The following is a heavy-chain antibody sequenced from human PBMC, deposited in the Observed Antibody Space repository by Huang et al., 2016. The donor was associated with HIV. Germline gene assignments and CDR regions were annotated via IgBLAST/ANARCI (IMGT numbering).Heavy chain of an antibody. J-gene: IGHJ4*02. D-gene: IGHD5-12*01. V-gene: IGHV3-23*01. CDR2: ISGSSGTI. Sequence: EVQLWESGGTLVQPGGSLRLSCGASGFTFSNYAMSWVRQAPGKGLEWVSLISGSSGTIYYADTVKVRVTISRDNVKKTVYLQMNSLRVEDAAVYYCAKDRGDGYSGYDYDYWGQGTLVTVSS. CDR3: AKDRGDGYSGYDYDY. CDR1: GFTFSNYA.